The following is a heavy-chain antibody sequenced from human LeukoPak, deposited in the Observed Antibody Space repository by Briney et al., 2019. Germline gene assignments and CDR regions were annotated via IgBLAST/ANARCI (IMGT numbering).Heavy chain of an antibody. CDR2: IIPIFGTA. Sequence: SVKVSCKASGGTFSSYAISWVRQAPAQGLEWMGWIIPIFGTANYAQKFQERGTITADEVPSTAYLELSSLRSGDPAVYFRSRDWYYYDSSGYYTYSYSMDVWGKRTTVTISS. CDR3: SRDWYYYDSSGYYTYSYSMDV. V-gene: IGHV1-69*13. CDR1: GGTFSSYA. D-gene: IGHD3-22*01. J-gene: IGHJ6*03.